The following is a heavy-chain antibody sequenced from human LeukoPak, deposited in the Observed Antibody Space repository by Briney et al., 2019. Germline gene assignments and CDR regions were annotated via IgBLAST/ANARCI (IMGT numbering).Heavy chain of an antibody. D-gene: IGHD1-14*01. CDR1: GGSISSSSYY. CDR2: INYSGST. Sequence: SETLSLTCTVSGGSISSSSYYWGWVRQPPGKVLEWIGSINYSGSTYYNPSLKSRVTISVDTSKNQFPLKLSSVTAANTAVYCCARLNHGMCHYWGQGTLVTGSS. CDR3: ARLNHGMCHY. J-gene: IGHJ4*02. V-gene: IGHV4-39*01.